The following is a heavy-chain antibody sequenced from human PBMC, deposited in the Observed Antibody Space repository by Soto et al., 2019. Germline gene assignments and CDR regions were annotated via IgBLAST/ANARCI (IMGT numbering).Heavy chain of an antibody. V-gene: IGHV1-69*01. D-gene: IGHD5-18*01. Sequence: QVQLVQSGAEVKKVGSSAKVSCRASGGTFSSDTINWVRQAPGQGLEWMGAIFPLFATTIYTQKFQGRVTFTADAPAGKADMVLSSLIAEDTATYFCAGERGYTSTRALDLWGQGTMVTVSS. CDR2: IFPLFATT. CDR3: AGERGYTSTRALDL. CDR1: GGTFSSDT. J-gene: IGHJ3*01.